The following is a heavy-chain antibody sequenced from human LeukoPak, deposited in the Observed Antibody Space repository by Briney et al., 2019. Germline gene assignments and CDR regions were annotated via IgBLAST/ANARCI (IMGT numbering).Heavy chain of an antibody. D-gene: IGHD4-17*01. CDR2: ISSSSSYI. CDR3: ARDRDAVTTGTFDY. V-gene: IGHV3-21*01. Sequence: GGSLRLSCAASGFTFGSYSMNWVRQAPGKGLEWVSSISSSSSYIYYADSVKGRFTISRDNAKNSLYLQMNSLRAEDTAVYYCARDRDAVTTGTFDYWGQGTLVTVSS. J-gene: IGHJ4*02. CDR1: GFTFGSYS.